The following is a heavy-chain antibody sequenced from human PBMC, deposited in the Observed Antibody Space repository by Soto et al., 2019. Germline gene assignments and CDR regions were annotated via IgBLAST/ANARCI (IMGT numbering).Heavy chain of an antibody. CDR1: GGSISSGGYY. CDR3: ARVSGVESLWLRASEGYYYYYMDV. J-gene: IGHJ6*03. D-gene: IGHD5-12*01. CDR2: INHSGST. Sequence: SETLSLTCTVSGGSISSGGYYWSWIRQHPGKGLEWIGEINHSGSTNYNPSLKSRVTISVDTSKKQFSLKLSSVTAADTAVKYCARVSGVESLWLRASEGYYYYYMDVWGKGTTVTVSS. V-gene: IGHV4-31*03.